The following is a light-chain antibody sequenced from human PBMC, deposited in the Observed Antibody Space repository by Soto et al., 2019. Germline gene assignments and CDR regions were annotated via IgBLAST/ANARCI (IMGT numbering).Light chain of an antibody. J-gene: IGKJ1*01. Sequence: EIVLTQSPATLSLSPGESATLSCRASQSVSSYLAWYQQKAGKAPRLLIYDASNRDTGIPARFSGSGSGTDFTLTISRLKPEDFAVYYCQQRSSWPRTFGLGTKVEI. CDR2: DAS. V-gene: IGKV3-11*01. CDR3: QQRSSWPRT. CDR1: QSVSSY.